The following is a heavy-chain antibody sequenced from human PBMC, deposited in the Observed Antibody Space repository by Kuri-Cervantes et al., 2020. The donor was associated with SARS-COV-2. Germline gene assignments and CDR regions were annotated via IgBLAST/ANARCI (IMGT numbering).Heavy chain of an antibody. Sequence: LSLTCAASGFTFSSYAMHWVRQAPGKGLEWVAVISYDGSNKYYADSVKGRFTISRDNSKNTLYLQMNSLRAEDTAVYYCTTGGAVWGQGTLVTVSS. J-gene: IGHJ4*02. CDR3: TTGGAV. D-gene: IGHD4-17*01. CDR1: GFTFSSYA. CDR2: ISYDGSNK. V-gene: IGHV3-30-3*01.